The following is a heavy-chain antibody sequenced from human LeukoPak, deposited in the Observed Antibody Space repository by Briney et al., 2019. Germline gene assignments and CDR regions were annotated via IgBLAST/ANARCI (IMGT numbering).Heavy chain of an antibody. CDR1: GGSISSYY. Sequence: PSKTLSLTCTVSGGSISSYYWSWIRQPPGKGLEWIGYIYYSGSTNYNPSLKSRVTISVDTSKNQFSLKLSSVTAADTAVYYCARDPQGYDFWSGPKSWFDPWGQGTLVTVSS. D-gene: IGHD3-3*01. V-gene: IGHV4-59*01. J-gene: IGHJ5*02. CDR2: IYYSGST. CDR3: ARDPQGYDFWSGPKSWFDP.